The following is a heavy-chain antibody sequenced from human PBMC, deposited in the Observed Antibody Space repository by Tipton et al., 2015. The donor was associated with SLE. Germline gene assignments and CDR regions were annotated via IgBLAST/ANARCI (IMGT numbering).Heavy chain of an antibody. V-gene: IGHV4-59*08. J-gene: IGHJ3*02. D-gene: IGHD2-15*01. Sequence: LRLSCTVSGGSISSYYWSWIRQPPGKGLEWIGYIYYSGSTNYNPSLKSRVTISVDASKNQFSLKLISVTAADTAVYYCVVAATPDAFDIWGQGTMVTVSS. CDR1: GGSISSYY. CDR2: IYYSGST. CDR3: VVAATPDAFDI.